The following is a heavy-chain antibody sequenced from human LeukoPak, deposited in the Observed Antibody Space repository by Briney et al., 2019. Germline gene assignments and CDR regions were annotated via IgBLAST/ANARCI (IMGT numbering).Heavy chain of an antibody. CDR1: GYTFTSYG. J-gene: IGHJ4*02. CDR3: ARFESGYDYFDY. V-gene: IGHV1-18*01. D-gene: IGHD5-12*01. Sequence: ASVKVSCTASGYTFTSYGISWVRQAPGQGLEWMGWISAYNGNTNYAQKLQGRVTMTTDTSTSTAYMELRSLRSDDTAVYYCARFESGYDYFDYWGQGTLVTVSS. CDR2: ISAYNGNT.